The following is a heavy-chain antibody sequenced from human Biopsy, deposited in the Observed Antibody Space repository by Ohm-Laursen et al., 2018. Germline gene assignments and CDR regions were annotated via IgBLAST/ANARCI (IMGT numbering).Heavy chain of an antibody. Sequence: SLRLSCAAPGFTFGDYYMSWIRQAPGKGLEWLSYISGSGVTKMYADSVKGRFTASRDNAKNSLYLEMNNLTVEDTAVYYCATDGAGSYNENWGQGTLVSVSS. CDR3: ATDGAGSYNEN. V-gene: IGHV3-11*01. J-gene: IGHJ4*02. CDR1: GFTFGDYY. CDR2: ISGSGVTK. D-gene: IGHD3-10*01.